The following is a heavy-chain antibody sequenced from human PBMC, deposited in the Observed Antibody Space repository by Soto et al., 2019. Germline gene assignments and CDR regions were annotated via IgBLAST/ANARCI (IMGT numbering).Heavy chain of an antibody. CDR1: GYTFTSYY. J-gene: IGHJ6*02. D-gene: IGHD3-3*01. Sequence: ASVKVSCKASGYTFTSYYMHWVRQAPGQGLEWMGIINPSGGSTSCAQKFQGRVTMTRDTSTSTVYMELSSLRSEDTAVYYCARAHSQYYDFWSGPYIGMDVWGQGTTVTVSS. V-gene: IGHV1-46*01. CDR3: ARAHSQYYDFWSGPYIGMDV. CDR2: INPSGGST.